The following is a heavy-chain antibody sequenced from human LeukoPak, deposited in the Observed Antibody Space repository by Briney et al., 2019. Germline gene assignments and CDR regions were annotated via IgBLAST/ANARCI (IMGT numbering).Heavy chain of an antibody. CDR3: ARFIAGRGFDY. CDR2: IHPGESDT. D-gene: IGHD6-13*01. J-gene: IGHJ4*02. CDR1: GYSFTTYW. V-gene: IGHV5-51*01. Sequence: ESLKISCKGSGYSFTTYWIGWVRQMPGKGLEWMGIIHPGESDTRYSPSFQGQVTISADKSISTASLQWSSLKASDTAMYYCARFIAGRGFDYWGQGTLVTVSS.